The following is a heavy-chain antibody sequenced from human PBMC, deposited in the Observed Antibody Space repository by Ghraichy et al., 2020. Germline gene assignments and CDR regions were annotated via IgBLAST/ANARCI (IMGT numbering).Heavy chain of an antibody. CDR3: ARDWPTDYDGAY. D-gene: IGHD4-23*01. J-gene: IGHJ4*02. CDR2: ISNSGTMI. CDR1: GFTFSDYY. V-gene: IGHV3-11*01. Sequence: LSLTCAASGFTFSDYYMSWIRQAPGKGLEWVAYISNSGTMIYYAYSVQGRFTISRDNANNSLYLQMKSLTAEDTAVYYCARDWPTDYDGAYWGQGTLVTVSS.